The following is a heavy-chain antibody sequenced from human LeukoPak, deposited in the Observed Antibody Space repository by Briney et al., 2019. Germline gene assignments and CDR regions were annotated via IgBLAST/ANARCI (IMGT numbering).Heavy chain of an antibody. CDR2: IRSKANSYAT. CDR3: ARPRDGNWFDP. CDR1: GFTFSGSA. J-gene: IGHJ5*02. D-gene: IGHD5-24*01. Sequence: PGGSLRLSCAASGFTFSGSAMHWVRQVSGKGLEWVGRIRSKANSYATAYAASVEGGFTISRDDSKNTAYLQMNSLKTEDTAVYYCARPRDGNWFDPWGQGTLVTVSS. V-gene: IGHV3-73*01.